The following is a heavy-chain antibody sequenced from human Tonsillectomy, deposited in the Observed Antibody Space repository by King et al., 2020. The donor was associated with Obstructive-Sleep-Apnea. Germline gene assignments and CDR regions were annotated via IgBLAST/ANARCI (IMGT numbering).Heavy chain of an antibody. CDR1: GFTFDDYA. J-gene: IGHJ6*02. V-gene: IGHV3-9*01. D-gene: IGHD5-12*01. CDR2: ISWNSGSI. CDR3: AKDIGGSSGSAAHYGMDV. Sequence: VQLVESGGGLVQPGRSLRLSCAASGFTFDDYAMHWVRHAPGKGLEWVSGISWNSGSIGYADSVKGRFTISRDNAKNSLYLQMNSLRAEDTALYYCAKDIGGSSGSAAHYGMDVWGQGTTVTVSS.